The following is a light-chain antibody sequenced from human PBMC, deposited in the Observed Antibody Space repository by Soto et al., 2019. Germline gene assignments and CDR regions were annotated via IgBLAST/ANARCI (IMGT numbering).Light chain of an antibody. V-gene: IGKV1-39*01. Sequence: DIQMTQFPSSLSASVGDTVTITCRASQNIKSHLNWYQQSPGKAPKALMFAASRLHSGVPLRFSGSGSGTDFTLTISSLQPEDFATYYCQQSHSFWTFGQGTKVE. CDR3: QQSHSFWT. CDR2: AAS. CDR1: QNIKSH. J-gene: IGKJ1*01.